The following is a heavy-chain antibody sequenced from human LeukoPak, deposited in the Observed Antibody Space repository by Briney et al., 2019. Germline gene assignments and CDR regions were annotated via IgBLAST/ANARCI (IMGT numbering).Heavy chain of an antibody. J-gene: IGHJ6*03. Sequence: GGSLRLSCAASGFTFSSYGMHWVRQAPGKGLEWVAVISYDGSNKYYADSVKGRFTISRDNSKNTLYLQMNSLRAEDTAVYYCAKDGRYGSGYYYYYTDVWGKGTTVTVSS. CDR3: AKDGRYGSGYYYYYTDV. V-gene: IGHV3-30*18. CDR2: ISYDGSNK. D-gene: IGHD3-10*01. CDR1: GFTFSSYG.